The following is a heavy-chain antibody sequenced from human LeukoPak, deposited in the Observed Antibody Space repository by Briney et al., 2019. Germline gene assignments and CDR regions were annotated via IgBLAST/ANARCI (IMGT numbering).Heavy chain of an antibody. D-gene: IGHD1-26*01. J-gene: IGHJ4*02. V-gene: IGHV3-23*01. CDR2: ISGRGGST. CDR3: AKDLGSYYDY. CDR1: GFTFSSYG. Sequence: GGSLRLSCAASGFTFSSYGKSWVRQAPGKGLEWVSAISGRGGSTYYADSVKGRFTISRDNSKNTLYLQMNSLRAEDTAVYYCAKDLGSYYDYWGQGTLVTVSS.